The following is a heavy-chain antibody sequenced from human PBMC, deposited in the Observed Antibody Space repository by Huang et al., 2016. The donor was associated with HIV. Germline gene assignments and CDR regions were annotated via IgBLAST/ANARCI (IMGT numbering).Heavy chain of an antibody. CDR1: GGSISSGGYY. J-gene: IGHJ3*02. CDR2: IYDSGST. Sequence: QVQLQESGPGLVKPSQTLSLTCTVSGGSISSGGYYWSWIRQPPGKGLEWIGYIYDSGSTYYNPSLKSRVTISVDTSKNQFSLKLSSVTAADTAVYYCARDTDGGRTFDIWGQGTMVTVSS. V-gene: IGHV4-30-4*08. CDR3: ARDTDGGRTFDI. D-gene: IGHD2-2*02.